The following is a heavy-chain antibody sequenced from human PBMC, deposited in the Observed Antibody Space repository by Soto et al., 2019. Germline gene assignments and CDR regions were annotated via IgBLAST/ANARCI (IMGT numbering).Heavy chain of an antibody. J-gene: IGHJ6*02. D-gene: IGHD2-8*01. V-gene: IGHV1-18*01. Sequence: QVQLVQSGAEVKKPGASVKVSCKASGYTFTTYDISWVRQAPGQGLEWMGRISTYNGNTNYPQSLQGRLTMTTDTSTTTAYMERRNLRSNDTAVYYCARDSYHVLMVNAPNLYGMDVWGQGTTVTVSS. CDR3: ARDSYHVLMVNAPNLYGMDV. CDR1: GYTFTTYD. CDR2: ISTYNGNT.